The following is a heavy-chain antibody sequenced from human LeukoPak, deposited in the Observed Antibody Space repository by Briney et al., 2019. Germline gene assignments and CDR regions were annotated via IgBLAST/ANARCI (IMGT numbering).Heavy chain of an antibody. CDR1: GGTFSSYA. Sequence: GASVKVSCKASGGTFSSYAISWVRQAPGQGLEWMGRIIPILGIANYAQKFQGRVTITADKSTSTAYMELSSLRSEDTAVYYCARAPFQFRKGWFDPWGQGTLVTVSS. CDR2: IIPILGIA. J-gene: IGHJ5*02. CDR3: ARAPFQFRKGWFDP. D-gene: IGHD1-14*01. V-gene: IGHV1-69*04.